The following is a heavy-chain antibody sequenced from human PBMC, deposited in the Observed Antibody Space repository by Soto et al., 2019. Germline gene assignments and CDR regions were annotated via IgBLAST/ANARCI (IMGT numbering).Heavy chain of an antibody. CDR2: ISSTSSSI. CDR3: AKKVNSGPGSQYFDY. J-gene: IGHJ4*02. V-gene: IGHV3-48*01. Sequence: HPGGSLRLSCAASGFTFSSYTMNWVRQAPGKGLEWVSYISSTSSSIYYADSVRGRFTISRDNAKNMLFLQMNSLRAEDTAIYYCAKKVNSGPGSQYFDYWGQGTMVTVSS. D-gene: IGHD3-10*01. CDR1: GFTFSSYT.